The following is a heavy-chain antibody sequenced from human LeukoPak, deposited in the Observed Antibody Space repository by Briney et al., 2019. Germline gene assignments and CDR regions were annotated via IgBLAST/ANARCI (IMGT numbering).Heavy chain of an antibody. CDR2: IWYDGSNK. V-gene: IGHV3-33*01. CDR3: ARALYCSGGSCYSGGMVY. CDR1: GFTFSSYG. Sequence: AGGSLRLSCAASGFTFSSYGMHWVRQAPGKGLEWVADIWYDGSNKYYADSVKGRFTISRDNSKNTLYLQMNSLRAEDTAVYYCARALYCSGGSCYSGGMVYWGQGTLVTVSS. D-gene: IGHD2-15*01. J-gene: IGHJ4*02.